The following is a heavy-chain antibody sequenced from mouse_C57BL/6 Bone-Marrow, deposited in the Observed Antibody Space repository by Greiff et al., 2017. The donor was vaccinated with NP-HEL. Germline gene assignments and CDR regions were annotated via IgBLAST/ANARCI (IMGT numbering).Heavy chain of an antibody. CDR3: AIVVRQWFAY. V-gene: IGHV1-74*01. J-gene: IGHJ3*01. Sequence: QVQLKQPGAELVKPGASVKVSCKASGYTFTSYWIHWVKQRPGQGLEWIGRIHPSDGDTNYNQKFKGKATLTVDTSSSTAYMQLSSLTSKDSAVFFWAIVVRQWFAYWGQGTLVTVSA. CDR1: GYTFTSYW. CDR2: IHPSDGDT. D-gene: IGHD2-14*01.